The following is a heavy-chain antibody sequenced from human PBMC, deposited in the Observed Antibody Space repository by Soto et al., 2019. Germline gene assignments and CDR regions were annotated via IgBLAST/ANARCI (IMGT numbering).Heavy chain of an antibody. J-gene: IGHJ4*02. V-gene: IGHV3-30-3*01. D-gene: IGHD3-10*01. CDR2: ISYDGSNK. Sequence: QVQLVESGGGVVQPGRSLRLSCAASGFTFSSYAMHWVRQAPGKGLEWVAVISYDGSNKYYADSVKGRFTISRDNSKNTLYLQMNSLRAEDTAVYYCASPHGGSGSYYYWGQGTLVTVSS. CDR3: ASPHGGSGSYYY. CDR1: GFTFSSYA.